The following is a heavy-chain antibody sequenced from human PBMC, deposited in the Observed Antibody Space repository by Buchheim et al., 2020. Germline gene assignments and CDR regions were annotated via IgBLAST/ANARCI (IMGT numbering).Heavy chain of an antibody. Sequence: QVQLVESGGGVVQPGRSLRLSCAASGFTFSTYGMHWVRQAPGKGLEWVAVIWYDGSDKYYADSVKGRFTISRDNSKNTLYLQMNNLRAEDTAVYYCATSGTTVTQRLAMDVWGQGTT. CDR3: ATSGTTVTQRLAMDV. V-gene: IGHV3-33*01. J-gene: IGHJ6*02. D-gene: IGHD4-17*01. CDR1: GFTFSTYG. CDR2: IWYDGSDK.